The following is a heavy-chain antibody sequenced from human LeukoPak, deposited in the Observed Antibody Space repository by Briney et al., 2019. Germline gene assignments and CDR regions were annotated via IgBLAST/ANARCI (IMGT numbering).Heavy chain of an antibody. CDR3: ARLGATSCYDY. J-gene: IGHJ4*02. CDR2: IYYSGST. CDR1: GGSISSYY. V-gene: IGHV4-59*08. D-gene: IGHD2-2*01. Sequence: IPSETLSLTCTVSGGSISSYYWSWVRQPPGKGLEWIGCIYYSGSTNYNPSLKSRVTISVDTSRNQFSLKLSSVTAADTAVYYCARLGATSCYDYWGQGTLVTVSS.